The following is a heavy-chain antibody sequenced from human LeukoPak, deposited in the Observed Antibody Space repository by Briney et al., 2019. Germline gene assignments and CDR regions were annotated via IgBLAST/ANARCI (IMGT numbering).Heavy chain of an antibody. J-gene: IGHJ4*02. Sequence: KLGESLKISCKGSGYSFTTYWIGWVRQMPGKGLEWMGIIYPGDSDTRYSPSFQGQVTISADKSISTAYLQWSSLKASDTAMYYCARTYCGGDCYYSYFDYWGQGTLVTVSS. CDR1: GYSFTTYW. V-gene: IGHV5-51*01. CDR2: IYPGDSDT. D-gene: IGHD2-21*02. CDR3: ARTYCGGDCYYSYFDY.